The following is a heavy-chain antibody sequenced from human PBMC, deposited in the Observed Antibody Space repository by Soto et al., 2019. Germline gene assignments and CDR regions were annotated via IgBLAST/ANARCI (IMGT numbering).Heavy chain of an antibody. CDR1: GFTFSSYG. CDR3: AKDRELLVYYYYGMDV. CDR2: ISYDGSNK. J-gene: IGHJ6*02. Sequence: GGSLRLSCAASGFTFSSYGMHWVRQAPGKGLEWVAVISYDGSNKYYADSVKGRFTISRDNSKNTLYLQMNSLRAEDTAVYYCAKDRELLVYYYYGMDVWGQGTTVTVS. V-gene: IGHV3-30*18. D-gene: IGHD1-7*01.